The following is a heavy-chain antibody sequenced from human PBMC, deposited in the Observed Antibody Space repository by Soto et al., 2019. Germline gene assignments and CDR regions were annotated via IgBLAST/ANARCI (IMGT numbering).Heavy chain of an antibody. D-gene: IGHD3-3*01. Sequence: GGSLRLSCAASGFTFSSYGMHWVRQAPGKGLEWVAVIWYDGSNKYYADSVKGRFTISRDNSKNTLYLQMNSLRAEDTAVYYCARDPQEWSRPQYYFDYWGQGTLVTVSS. V-gene: IGHV3-33*01. CDR3: ARDPQEWSRPQYYFDY. J-gene: IGHJ4*02. CDR1: GFTFSSYG. CDR2: IWYDGSNK.